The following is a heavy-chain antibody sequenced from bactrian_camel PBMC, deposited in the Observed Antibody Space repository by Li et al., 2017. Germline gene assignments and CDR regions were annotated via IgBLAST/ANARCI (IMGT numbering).Heavy chain of an antibody. CDR1: GFTFSSSY. CDR2: INSGGGSI. J-gene: IGHJ4*01. CDR3: VNGDRYWSNYGFGD. D-gene: IGHD3*01. Sequence: DVQLVESGGGLVQPGESLRLSCAASGFTFSSSYMSWVRQAPGKGLEWVSSINSGGGSISVADSVKGRFTISRDNAKNTLYLQLNSLKTEDTAMYYCVNGDRYWSNYGFGDWGQGTQVTVS. V-gene: IGHV3S42*01.